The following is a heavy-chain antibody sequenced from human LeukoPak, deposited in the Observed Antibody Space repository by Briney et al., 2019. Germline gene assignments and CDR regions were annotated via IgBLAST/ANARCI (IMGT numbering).Heavy chain of an antibody. CDR1: GGITFSSYA. Sequence: GGSLRLSCAASGGITFSSYAMSWVRQAPGRGLEWVSGISGRGGKTYYADSVKGRFTISRDNSENTIYLQMNSLRADDTALYYWAKSMNTWGGGCITSEGFDIWGQGTMVIVS. J-gene: IGHJ3*02. CDR3: AKSMNTWGGGCITSEGFDI. V-gene: IGHV3-23*01. D-gene: IGHD3-16*01. CDR2: ISGRGGKT.